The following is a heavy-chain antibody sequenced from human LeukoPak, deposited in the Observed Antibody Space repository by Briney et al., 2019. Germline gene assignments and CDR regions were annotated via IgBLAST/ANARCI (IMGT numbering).Heavy chain of an antibody. CDR1: GFTLGSYW. CDR2: IKFDESEK. Sequence: PGGSLRLSCAASGFTLGSYWMAWVRQAPGEGLEWVASIKFDESEKHYVDSVKGRFTISRDTAKNSLYLQMNSLRAEDTAVYYCARDRRGSYYWFDPWGQGTLVTVSS. V-gene: IGHV3-7*01. J-gene: IGHJ5*02. D-gene: IGHD1-26*01. CDR3: ARDRRGSYYWFDP.